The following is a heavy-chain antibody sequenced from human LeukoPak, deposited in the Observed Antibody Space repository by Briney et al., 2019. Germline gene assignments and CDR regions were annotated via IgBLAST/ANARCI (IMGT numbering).Heavy chain of an antibody. CDR3: AELGITMIGGV. Sequence: PGGSLRLSCAASGFSFINYNMHWVRQAPGKGLEWVSSISSSSTYIYYADSMKGRFTISRDNAKNSLYLQMNSLRAEDTAVYYCAELGITMIGGVWGKGTTVTISS. CDR2: ISSSSTYI. CDR1: GFSFINYN. J-gene: IGHJ6*04. D-gene: IGHD3-10*02. V-gene: IGHV3-21*01.